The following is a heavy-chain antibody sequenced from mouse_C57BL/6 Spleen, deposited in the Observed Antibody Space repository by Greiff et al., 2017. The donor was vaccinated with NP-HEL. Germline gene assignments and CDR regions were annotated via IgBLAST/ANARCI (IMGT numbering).Heavy chain of an antibody. V-gene: IGHV5-17*01. CDR3: ANSYYYGSSHWYFDV. CDR1: GFTFSDYG. D-gene: IGHD1-1*01. J-gene: IGHJ1*03. Sequence: EVQRVESGGGLVKPGGSLKLSCAASGFTFSDYGMHWVRQAPEKGLEWVAYISSGSSTIYYADTVKGRFTISRDNAKNTLFLQMTSLRSEDTAMYYCANSYYYGSSHWYFDVWGTGTTVTVSS. CDR2: ISSGSSTI.